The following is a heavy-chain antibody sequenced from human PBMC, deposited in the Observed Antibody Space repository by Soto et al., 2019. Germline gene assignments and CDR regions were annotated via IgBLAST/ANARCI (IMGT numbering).Heavy chain of an antibody. J-gene: IGHJ6*02. Sequence: EVQLVESGGGLVQPGGSLRLSCAASGFTVSSNYMSWVRQAPGKGLEWVSVIYSGGSTYYADSVKGRFTISRDNSKNTLYLQMNSLRAEDTAVYYSARMGVIPFYYYGMDVWGQGTTVTVSS. CDR2: IYSGGST. CDR1: GFTVSSNY. CDR3: ARMGVIPFYYYGMDV. V-gene: IGHV3-66*01. D-gene: IGHD3-16*02.